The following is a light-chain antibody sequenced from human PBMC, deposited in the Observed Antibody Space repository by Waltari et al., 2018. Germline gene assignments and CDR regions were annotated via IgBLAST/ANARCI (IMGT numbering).Light chain of an antibody. CDR3: AAWDDSLSGPV. CDR2: RNN. CDR1: SSNIGSNY. V-gene: IGLV1-47*01. J-gene: IGLJ2*01. Sequence: QSVLTQPPSASGTPGQRVTISCSGSSSNIGSNYVYWYQQLPGTAPKLLIYRNNRGPSGVPARFAGSRSGTSASLAISGLRSEDEADYYCAAWDDSLSGPVFGGGTKLTVL.